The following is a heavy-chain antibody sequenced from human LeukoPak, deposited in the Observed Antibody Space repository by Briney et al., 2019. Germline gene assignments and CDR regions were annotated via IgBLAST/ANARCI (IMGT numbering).Heavy chain of an antibody. D-gene: IGHD5-24*01. Sequence: GGSLRLSCAASGFTFSSYGMHWVRQAPGKGLEWVAVMSYDGSDKHYADSVKGRFTISRDNSKNTLYLQMNSLRAEDTAVYYCAKGGDGYNALTFWGQGTLVTVSS. CDR1: GFTFSSYG. J-gene: IGHJ4*02. CDR2: MSYDGSDK. CDR3: AKGGDGYNALTF. V-gene: IGHV3-30*18.